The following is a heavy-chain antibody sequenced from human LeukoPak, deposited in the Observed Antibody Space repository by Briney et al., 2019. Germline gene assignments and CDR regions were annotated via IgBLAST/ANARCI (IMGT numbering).Heavy chain of an antibody. V-gene: IGHV4-34*01. CDR2: IHPSGTT. CDR1: GGSINNYW. Sequence: SETLSLTCSVSGGSINNYWWNWIRQPPGKGLEWIGEIHPSGTTNYNPSLKSRVTISVDTSKKQFSLKMSFVTAADTAVYFCARGTNWLDPWGQGTLVTVSS. CDR3: ARGTNWLDP. J-gene: IGHJ5*02.